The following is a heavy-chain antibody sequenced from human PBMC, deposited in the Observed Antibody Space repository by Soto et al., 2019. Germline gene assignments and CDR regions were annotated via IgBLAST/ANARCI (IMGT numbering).Heavy chain of an antibody. CDR2: ISYDGSNK. D-gene: IGHD3-22*01. CDR3: AKDESSSYYYGDRWFDP. V-gene: IGHV3-30*18. J-gene: IGHJ5*02. CDR1: GFTFSSYG. Sequence: GGSLRLSCAASGFTFSSYGMHWVRQAPGKGLEWVAVISYDGSNKYYADSVKGRFTISRDNSKNTLYLQMNSLRAEDTAVYYCAKDESSSYYYGDRWFDPWGQGTLVTVSS.